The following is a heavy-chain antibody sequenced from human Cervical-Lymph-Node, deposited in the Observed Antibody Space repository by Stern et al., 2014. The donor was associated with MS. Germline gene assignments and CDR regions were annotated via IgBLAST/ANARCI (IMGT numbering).Heavy chain of an antibody. CDR2: IAHDGNNK. Sequence: VQLLESGGGLVQPGRSLRLSCAASGFTFSSFAMHWVRQAPGQGLEWLAVIAHDGNNKDYAASVKGRFTISRDKSNNMVYLQISSLRPDDTAEYFGARDPSRFGDNGYFDFWGQGTLVTVSS. V-gene: IGHV3-30*04. J-gene: IGHJ4*02. CDR3: ARDPSRFGDNGYFDF. CDR1: GFTFSSFA. D-gene: IGHD3-10*01.